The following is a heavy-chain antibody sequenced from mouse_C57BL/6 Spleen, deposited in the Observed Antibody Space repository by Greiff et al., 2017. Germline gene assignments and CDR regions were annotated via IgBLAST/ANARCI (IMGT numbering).Heavy chain of an antibody. CDR1: GYTFTEYT. V-gene: IGHV1-62-2*01. CDR3: ARHEDEEIPTGAMDY. Sequence: VKLMESGAELVKPGASVKLSCKASGYTFTEYTIHWVKQRSGQGLEWIGWFYPGSGSIKYNEKFKDKATLTADKSSSTVYMELSRLTSEDSAVYFCARHEDEEIPTGAMDYWGQGTSVTVSS. CDR2: FYPGSGSI. D-gene: IGHD5-1-1*01. J-gene: IGHJ4*01.